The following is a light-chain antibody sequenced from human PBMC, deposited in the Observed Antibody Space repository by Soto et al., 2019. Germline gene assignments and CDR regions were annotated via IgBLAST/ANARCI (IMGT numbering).Light chain of an antibody. CDR2: EVS. Sequence: QSVLTQPASVSGSPGQSITISCTGTSSDVGGYNYVSWYQHHPGKAPKLMISEVSNRPSGVSNRFSGSKSGNTASLTISGLQAEDEADYYGSSYTSSSTLEVFGTGTKLSVL. V-gene: IGLV2-14*01. CDR3: SSYTSSSTLEV. CDR1: SSDVGGYNY. J-gene: IGLJ1*01.